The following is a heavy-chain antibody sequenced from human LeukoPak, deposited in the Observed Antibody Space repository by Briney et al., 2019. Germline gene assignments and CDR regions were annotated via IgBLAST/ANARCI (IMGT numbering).Heavy chain of an antibody. D-gene: IGHD6-13*01. CDR2: IKQDGSEK. Sequence: GSLRLSCAASGFTFSTYWMSRVRQAPGKGLEWVANIKQDGSEKYYVDSVKGRFTISRDNAKNSLYLQMNSLRAEDTAMYYCARDSAGNDYWGQGTLVTVSS. CDR1: GFTFSTYW. CDR3: ARDSAGNDY. J-gene: IGHJ4*02. V-gene: IGHV3-7*01.